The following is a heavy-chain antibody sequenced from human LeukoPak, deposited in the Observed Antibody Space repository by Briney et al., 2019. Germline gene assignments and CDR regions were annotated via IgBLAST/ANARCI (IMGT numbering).Heavy chain of an antibody. J-gene: IGHJ4*02. D-gene: IGHD1-26*01. CDR1: GFTFSYYS. CDR3: ARDEWELLRAY. Sequence: GGSLRLSCAASGFTFSYYSMTWVRQAPGKGLEWVSYIDSSSATTYYADSVKGRFIISRDNAKNSLFLQINSLRVEDTAVYYCARDEWELLRAYWGQGTLVTVSS. V-gene: IGHV3-48*01. CDR2: IDSSSATT.